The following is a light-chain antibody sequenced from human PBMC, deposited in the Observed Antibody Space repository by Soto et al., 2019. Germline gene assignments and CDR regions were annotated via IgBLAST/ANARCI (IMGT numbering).Light chain of an antibody. CDR3: ETWDTNTWV. J-gene: IGLJ3*02. V-gene: IGLV4-60*02. CDR1: SGHSSYI. Sequence: SWAQSALGSSVKLTCTLSSGHSSYIIAWHQQQPGKAPRYLMKLEGSGSYNKGSGVPDRFSGSSSGADRYLTISNLQFEDEADYYCETWDTNTWVFGGGTQLTVL. CDR2: LEGSGSY.